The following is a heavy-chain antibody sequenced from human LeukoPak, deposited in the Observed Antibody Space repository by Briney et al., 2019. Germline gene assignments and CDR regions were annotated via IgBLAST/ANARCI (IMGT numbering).Heavy chain of an antibody. Sequence: SETLSLTCTVSGGSISSYYWSWIRQPPGKGLEWIGYIYYSGSTNYNLSLKSRVTISVDTSKNQFSLKLSSVTAADTAVYYCARAAVAGFFDYWGQGTLVTVSS. V-gene: IGHV4-59*08. D-gene: IGHD6-19*01. CDR3: ARAAVAGFFDY. J-gene: IGHJ4*02. CDR1: GGSISSYY. CDR2: IYYSGST.